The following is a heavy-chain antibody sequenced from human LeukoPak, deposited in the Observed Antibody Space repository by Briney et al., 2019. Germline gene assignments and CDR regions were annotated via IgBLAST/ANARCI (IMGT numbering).Heavy chain of an antibody. CDR3: ARHTKWELGNPDRFAP. J-gene: IGHJ5*02. D-gene: IGHD1-26*01. Sequence: SETLSLTCTVSGGSISSYYWSWIRQPPGKGLEWIGYIYTSGSTNYNPPLKSRVTISVDTSKNQCSLKLRSCTAADRAAQYWARHTKWELGNPDRFAPWGPGTLVTVSS. CDR2: IYTSGST. V-gene: IGHV4-4*09. CDR1: GGSISSYY.